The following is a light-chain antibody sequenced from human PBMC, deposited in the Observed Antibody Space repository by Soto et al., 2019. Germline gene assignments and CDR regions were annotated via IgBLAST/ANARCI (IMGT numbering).Light chain of an antibody. CDR1: SSDVGSYNL. CDR3: CSHAGSSTYV. CDR2: EGS. Sequence: QSVLTQPASVSGSPGQSITISCTGTSSDVGSYNLVSWYQQHPGKAPKLMIYEGSKRPSGVSNRFSGSKSGNTASLTISGLQAEDEADYYSCSHAGSSTYVFGTGTKLTVL. J-gene: IGLJ1*01. V-gene: IGLV2-23*01.